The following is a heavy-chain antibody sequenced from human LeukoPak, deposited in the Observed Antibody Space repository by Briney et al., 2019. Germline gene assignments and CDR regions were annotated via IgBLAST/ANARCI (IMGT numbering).Heavy chain of an antibody. Sequence: PGGTLRLSCAASGFPFNSSTMHWVRQAPGKGLEWVALRTYDGSASYYSASVKGRFSVSRDNSKSTLDLQMNSLRADDTAVYYCARDGKSGSEDGFDIWGQGTVVTVSS. D-gene: IGHD1-26*01. V-gene: IGHV3-30*04. J-gene: IGHJ3*02. CDR3: ARDGKSGSEDGFDI. CDR2: RTYDGSAS. CDR1: GFPFNSST.